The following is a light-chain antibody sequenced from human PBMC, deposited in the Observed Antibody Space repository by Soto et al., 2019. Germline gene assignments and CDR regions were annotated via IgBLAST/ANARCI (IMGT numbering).Light chain of an antibody. CDR2: EGS. J-gene: IGLJ2*01. CDR1: SSDVGSYNL. CDR3: CSYAGSSTFEHVV. V-gene: IGLV2-23*03. Sequence: QSALTQPASVSGSPGQSITISCTGTSSDVGSYNLVSWYQQHPGKAPKLMIYEGSERPSGVSNRFSGSKSGNTASLTISGLQAEDEADYYCCSYAGSSTFEHVVFGGGTKVTVL.